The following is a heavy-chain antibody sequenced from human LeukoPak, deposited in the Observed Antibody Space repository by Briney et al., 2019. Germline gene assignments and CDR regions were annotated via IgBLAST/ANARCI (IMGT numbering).Heavy chain of an antibody. CDR3: ARAPSGYYPYFDY. D-gene: IGHD3-3*01. CDR1: EFTFSIYT. J-gene: IGHJ4*02. V-gene: IGHV3-30*04. Sequence: PGGSLKLSCAASEFTFSIYTMHWVRQAPGKGLEWVAVISYDGSDKYYADSVKGRFTISRDNSKNTLYLQMNTLRAEDATMYYCARAPSGYYPYFDYWGQGTLVTVSS. CDR2: ISYDGSDK.